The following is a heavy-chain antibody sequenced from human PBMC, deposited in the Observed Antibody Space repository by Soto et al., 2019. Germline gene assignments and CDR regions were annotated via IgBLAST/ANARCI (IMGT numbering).Heavy chain of an antibody. Sequence: QVQLVQSGAEVKKPGASVKVSCKASGYTFTGYYMHWVRQAPGQGLEWMGWINPNSGGTNYAQKFQGWVTMTRDSSISSADMELSRLRSDDTAVYYCARGRGYDFWSGYPPSWFDPWGQGTLVTVSS. J-gene: IGHJ5*02. CDR3: ARGRGYDFWSGYPPSWFDP. CDR2: INPNSGGT. CDR1: GYTFTGYY. V-gene: IGHV1-2*04. D-gene: IGHD3-3*01.